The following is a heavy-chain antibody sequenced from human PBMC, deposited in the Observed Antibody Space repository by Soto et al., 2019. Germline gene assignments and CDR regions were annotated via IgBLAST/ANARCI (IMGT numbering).Heavy chain of an antibody. V-gene: IGHV3-30*03. CDR2: IPYDGRNK. CDR1: LLTFSIYG. J-gene: IGHJ4*01. D-gene: IGHD3-3*01. CDR3: APGSGSDFWSGDYF. Sequence: PWRFLRFPWATALLTFSIYGMREVPHAAGKGLDWVVVIPYDGRNKYYGDSVKGRFTISRDNSKNTLYLQMDSLSAEDTAVHYCAPGSGSDFWSGDYFWGRGTMVTV.